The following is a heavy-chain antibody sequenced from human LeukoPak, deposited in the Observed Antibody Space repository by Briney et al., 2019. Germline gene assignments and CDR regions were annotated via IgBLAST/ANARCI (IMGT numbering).Heavy chain of an antibody. CDR1: GFTFSNYA. CDR2: ISYDGSNK. CDR3: ARRMGATPVGNAFDI. Sequence: GGSLRPSCAASGFTFSNYAMHWVRQAPGKGLEWMAIISYDGSNKDCADSVKGRFTISRDNSKNTLYLQVNGLRTEDTAVYYCARRMGATPVGNAFDIWGQGTMVTVSS. D-gene: IGHD1-26*01. V-gene: IGHV3-30-3*01. J-gene: IGHJ3*02.